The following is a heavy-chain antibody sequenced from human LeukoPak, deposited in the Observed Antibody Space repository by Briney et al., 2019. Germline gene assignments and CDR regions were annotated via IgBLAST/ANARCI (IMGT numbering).Heavy chain of an antibody. CDR2: RYYSGST. D-gene: IGHD2-21*01. V-gene: IGHV4-59*05. CDR1: GGSISSYY. J-gene: IGHJ5*01. CDR3: ARHSEDGPWFDS. Sequence: PSETLSLTCTVSGGSISSYYWAWIRQPPGKGLEWLGSRYYSGSTYYNPSLESRVTISVDTSSNRFSLMLNSVTAADTAIYYCARHSEDGPWFDSWGQGTLVTVSS.